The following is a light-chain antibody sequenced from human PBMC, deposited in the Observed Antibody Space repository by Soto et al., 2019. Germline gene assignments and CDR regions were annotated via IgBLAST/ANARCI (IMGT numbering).Light chain of an antibody. V-gene: IGKV4-1*01. CDR2: WAS. Sequence: DIVMTQSPDSLAVSLGERATINCKSSQSFLYSSNNKNYLAWYQQKPGQPPKLLIYWASTRESGVPDRFSGSGSGTDFTLTISSLETEDFAVYYCQQRSDWPPTFGQGTKVDI. CDR3: QQRSDWPPT. CDR1: QSFLYSSNNKNY. J-gene: IGKJ1*01.